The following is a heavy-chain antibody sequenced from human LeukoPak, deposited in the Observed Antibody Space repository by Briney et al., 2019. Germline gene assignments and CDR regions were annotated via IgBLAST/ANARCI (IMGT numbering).Heavy chain of an antibody. CDR2: IRYDGSNK. CDR3: AKGGRLEWLFFPFDY. Sequence: PGGSLRLSCAASGFTFSSYGMHWVRQAPGKGLEWVAFIRYDGSNKCYADSVKGRFTISRDNSKNTLHLQMNSLRAEDTAVYYCAKGGRLEWLFFPFDYWGQGTLVTVSS. V-gene: IGHV3-30*02. CDR1: GFTFSSYG. J-gene: IGHJ4*02. D-gene: IGHD3-3*01.